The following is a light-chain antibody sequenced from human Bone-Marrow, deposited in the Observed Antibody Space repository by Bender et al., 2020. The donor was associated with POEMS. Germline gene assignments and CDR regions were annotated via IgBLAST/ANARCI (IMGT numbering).Light chain of an antibody. V-gene: IGLV3-25*03. CDR3: QSTDSTGTSYV. J-gene: IGLJ1*01. CDR1: ALPKQY. Sequence: SYELTQAPSVSVSPGQTARITCSGDALPKQYAYWYQQKPGQAPVVLIYKDIERPSGIPERFSGSSSGTIVTLTISGAQAEDEADYYCQSTDSTGTSYVFGSGTQVTVL. CDR2: KDI.